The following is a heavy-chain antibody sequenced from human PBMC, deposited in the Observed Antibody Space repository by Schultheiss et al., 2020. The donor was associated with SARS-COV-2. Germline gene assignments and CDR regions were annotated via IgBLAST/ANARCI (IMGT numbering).Heavy chain of an antibody. CDR1: GDSISSGTYY. J-gene: IGHJ3*02. CDR2: IFYSGST. Sequence: SETLSLTCTVSGDSISSGTYYWSLIRQPPGKGLEWIGNIFYSGSTYYNPSLKSRVTISVDRSKNQFSLKLSSVTAADTAVYYCARASTVTTGDAFDIWGQGTMVTVSS. V-gene: IGHV4-30-4*08. D-gene: IGHD4-17*01. CDR3: ARASTVTTGDAFDI.